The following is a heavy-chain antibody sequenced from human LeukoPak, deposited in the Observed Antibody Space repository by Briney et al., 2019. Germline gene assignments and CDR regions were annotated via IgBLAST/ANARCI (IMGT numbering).Heavy chain of an antibody. CDR2: ISAYNGNT. J-gene: IGHJ4*02. V-gene: IGHV1-18*01. CDR3: ARDWDGYNSYDY. D-gene: IGHD5-24*01. Sequence: ASVKVSCKASGYTFTSYGISWVRQAPGQGIEWMGWISAYNGNTNYAQKLQGRVTMTTDTSTSTAYMELRSLRSDDTAVYYCARDWDGYNSYDYWGQGTLVTVSS. CDR1: GYTFTSYG.